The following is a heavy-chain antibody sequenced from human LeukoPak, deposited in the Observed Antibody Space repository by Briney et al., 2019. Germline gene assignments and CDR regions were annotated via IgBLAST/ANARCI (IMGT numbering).Heavy chain of an antibody. CDR1: GGSFSGYY. V-gene: IGHV4-34*01. D-gene: IGHD6-6*01. CDR2: INHSGST. J-gene: IGHJ5*02. CDR3: ARGYKGSIAARFSWFDP. Sequence: PSETLSLTCAVYGGSFSGYYWSWIRQPPGKGLEWIGEINHSGSTNHNPSLKSRVTISVDTSKNQFSLKLSSVTAADTAVYYCARGYKGSIAARFSWFDPWGQGTLVTVSS.